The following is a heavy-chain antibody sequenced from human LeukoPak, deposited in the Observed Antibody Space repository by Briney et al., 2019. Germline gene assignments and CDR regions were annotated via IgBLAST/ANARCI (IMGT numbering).Heavy chain of an antibody. CDR3: ARTGCSGGSCYSNWFDP. CDR1: GFTFSSYS. J-gene: IGHJ5*02. Sequence: GGSLRLSCAASGFTFSSYSMNWVRQAPGKGLEWVSSISSSSSYIYYADSVKGRFTISRDNAKNSLYLQMNSLRAEDTAVYYCARTGCSGGSCYSNWFDPWGQGTLVTVSS. D-gene: IGHD2-15*01. V-gene: IGHV3-21*01. CDR2: ISSSSSYI.